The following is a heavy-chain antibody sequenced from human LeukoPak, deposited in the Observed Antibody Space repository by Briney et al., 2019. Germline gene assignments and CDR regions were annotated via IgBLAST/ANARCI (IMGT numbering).Heavy chain of an antibody. J-gene: IGHJ4*02. CDR2: IRYDGSNK. V-gene: IGHV3-30*02. CDR3: AKGRAYGSGSYPHDY. D-gene: IGHD3-10*01. Sequence: PGGSLRLSCAASGFTFSSYAMSWVRQAPGKGLEWVAFIRYDGSNKYYADSVKGRFTISRDNSKNTLYLQMNSLRAEDTAVYYCAKGRAYGSGSYPHDYWGQGTLVTVSS. CDR1: GFTFSSYA.